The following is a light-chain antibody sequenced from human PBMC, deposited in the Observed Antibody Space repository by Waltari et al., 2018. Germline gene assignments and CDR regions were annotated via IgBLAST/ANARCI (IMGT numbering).Light chain of an antibody. J-gene: IGKJ2*01. Sequence: DIVMTQSPDSLAVSLGERATINCKSNQSLLYSSNNKNYLAWYQQKAGQPPKLLTYWASTRESGVPDRFSASGAGTDFILTISSLQAEDVAVYYCQQYYTSPYTFGQVTKLEIK. CDR2: WAS. V-gene: IGKV4-1*01. CDR1: QSLLYSSNNKNY. CDR3: QQYYTSPYT.